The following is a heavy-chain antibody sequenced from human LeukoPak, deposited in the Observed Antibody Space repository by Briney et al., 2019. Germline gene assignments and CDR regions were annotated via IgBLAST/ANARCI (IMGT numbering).Heavy chain of an antibody. CDR3: TTRGVFYYGSGSYYRDY. Sequence: PGGSLRLSCAGSGFTFSNAWMSWVRQAPGKGLEWVGHIKSKTDGGTTDYAAPVKGRFTISRDDSKNTLYLQMNSLKTEDTAVYYCTTRGVFYYGSGSYYRDYWGQGTLVTVSS. CDR2: IKSKTDGGTT. D-gene: IGHD3-10*01. J-gene: IGHJ4*02. V-gene: IGHV3-15*01. CDR1: GFTFSNAW.